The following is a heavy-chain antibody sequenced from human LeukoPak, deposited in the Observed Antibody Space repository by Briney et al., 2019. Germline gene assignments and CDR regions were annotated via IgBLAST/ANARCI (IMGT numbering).Heavy chain of an antibody. Sequence: SVKVPCKASGYTFSNYAMNWARQAPGQGLEWMGGIIPIFGTANYAQKFQGRVTITADESTSTAYMELSSLRSEDTAVYYCAREHGVSSGYERTSYGMDVWGQGTTVTVSS. J-gene: IGHJ6*02. CDR1: GYTFSNYA. CDR3: AREHGVSSGYERTSYGMDV. CDR2: IIPIFGTA. D-gene: IGHD3-22*01. V-gene: IGHV1-69*13.